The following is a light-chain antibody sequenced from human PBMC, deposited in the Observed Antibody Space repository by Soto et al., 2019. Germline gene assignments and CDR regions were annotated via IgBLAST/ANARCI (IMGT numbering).Light chain of an antibody. Sequence: QSVLTQPPSVSAAPGQKVTISCSGSSTNIGNNYVSWYQQLRGTAPKLLIYDSNKRPSGIPDRFSGSKSGASATLGITGLQTGDEANYYCGTWDSGLSVWVFGGGTKLTVL. J-gene: IGLJ2*01. CDR2: DSN. CDR3: GTWDSGLSVWV. CDR1: STNIGNNY. V-gene: IGLV1-51*01.